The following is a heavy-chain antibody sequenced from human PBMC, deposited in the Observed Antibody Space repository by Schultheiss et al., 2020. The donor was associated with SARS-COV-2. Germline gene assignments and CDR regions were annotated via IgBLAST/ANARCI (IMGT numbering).Heavy chain of an antibody. CDR2: IWYDGSNK. CDR1: GFTFSTYA. D-gene: IGHD3-9*01. Sequence: GGSLRLSCAASGFTFSTYAMSWVRQASGKGLEWVAVIWYDGSNKYYADSVKGRFTISRDNSKNTLYLQMNSLRAEDTAVYYCATTGYDVDYWGQGTLVTVSS. CDR3: ATTGYDVDY. V-gene: IGHV3-33*08. J-gene: IGHJ4*02.